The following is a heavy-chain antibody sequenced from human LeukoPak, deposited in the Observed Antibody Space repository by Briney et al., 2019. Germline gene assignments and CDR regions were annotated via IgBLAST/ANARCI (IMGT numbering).Heavy chain of an antibody. CDR3: ARRYGP. CDR2: IYDSGST. J-gene: IGHJ5*02. Sequence: SETLSLTCTVSGGSIRSSYYYWGWIRQPPGKGLEWIGSIYDSGSTYYNPSLKSRVTISVDTSKNQFSLKLNSVTAADTAVYYCARRYGPWGQGALVTVSS. D-gene: IGHD3-16*01. CDR1: GGSIRSSYYY. V-gene: IGHV4-39*01.